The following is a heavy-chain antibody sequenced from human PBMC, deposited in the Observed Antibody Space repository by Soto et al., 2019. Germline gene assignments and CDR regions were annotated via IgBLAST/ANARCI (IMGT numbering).Heavy chain of an antibody. J-gene: IGHJ4*02. CDR3: ARDLRLLGY. CDR1: GFTFSSYA. D-gene: IGHD2-21*02. CDR2: ISYDGSNK. Sequence: GGSLRLSCAASGFTFSSYAMHWVRQAPGKGLEWVAVISYDGSNKYYADSVKGRFTISRDNSKNTLYLQMNSLRAEDTAVYYCARDLRLLGYWGQGTLVTVSS. V-gene: IGHV3-30-3*01.